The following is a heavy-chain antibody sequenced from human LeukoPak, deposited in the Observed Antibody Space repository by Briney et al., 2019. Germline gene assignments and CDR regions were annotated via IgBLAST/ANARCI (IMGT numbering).Heavy chain of an antibody. D-gene: IGHD1-26*01. CDR2: INLDGTER. CDR3: ARDNVGATPFDY. CDR1: GFTFSYFW. V-gene: IGHV3-7*05. J-gene: IGHJ4*02. Sequence: PGGSLRLSCTASGFTFSYFWMSWVRQAPGKGLEWVANINLDGTERHYVDSVKGRFTISRDNARKSLYLQMNSLRDEDTAVYYCARDNVGATPFDYWGQGTLVTVS.